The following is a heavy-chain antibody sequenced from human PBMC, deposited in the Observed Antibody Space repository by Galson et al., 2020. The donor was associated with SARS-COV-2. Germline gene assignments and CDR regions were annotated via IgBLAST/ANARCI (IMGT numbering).Heavy chain of an antibody. D-gene: IGHD3-3*01. CDR2: IYYSGST. Sequence: TSETLSLTCTVSGGSISSGGYYWSWIRQHPGKGLEWIGYIYYSGSTYYNPSLKSRVTISVDTSKNQFSLKLSSVTAADTAVYYWARGLTIFGVVSNFDYWGQGTLVTVSS. V-gene: IGHV4-31*03. J-gene: IGHJ4*02. CDR1: GGSISSGGYY. CDR3: ARGLTIFGVVSNFDY.